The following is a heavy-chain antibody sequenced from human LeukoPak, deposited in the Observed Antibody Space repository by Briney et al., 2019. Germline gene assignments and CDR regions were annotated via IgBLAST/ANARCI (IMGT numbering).Heavy chain of an antibody. CDR2: VDPEDGET. CDR1: GYTFTDYY. J-gene: IGHJ3*02. Sequence: ASVKVSCKVSGYTFTDYYMHWVQQAPGKGLERMGLVDPEDGETIYAEKFQGRVTITADTSTDTAYMEPSSLRSEDTAVYYCATDAFDIWGQGTMVTVSS. CDR3: ATDAFDI. V-gene: IGHV1-69-2*01.